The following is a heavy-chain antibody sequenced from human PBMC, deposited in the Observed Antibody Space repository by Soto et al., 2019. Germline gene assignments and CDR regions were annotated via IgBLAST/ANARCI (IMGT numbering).Heavy chain of an antibody. Sequence: EVQLLESGGGLVQPGGSLRLSCAASGFTFSTYAMSWVRQAPGKGLEWVSGITSYGDTTYYADSVKGRFSISRDNSKNTRYLQMNGLRVEDTAVYYCANSPTTVAGTNYYFDYWGQGTLVTVSS. D-gene: IGHD6-19*01. V-gene: IGHV3-23*01. CDR3: ANSPTTVAGTNYYFDY. J-gene: IGHJ4*02. CDR1: GFTFSTYA. CDR2: ITSYGDTT.